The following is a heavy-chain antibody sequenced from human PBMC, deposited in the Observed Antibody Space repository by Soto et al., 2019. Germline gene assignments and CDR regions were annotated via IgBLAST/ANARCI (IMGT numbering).Heavy chain of an antibody. V-gene: IGHV4-30-4*01. CDR3: ARGRYCLTGRCFPNWFDS. Sequence: SETLSLTCSVSGDSISNLDYFWAWIRQPPGQALEYIGYIYKSATTYYNPSFESRVAISVDTSKSQFSLNVTSVTATDTAVYFCARGRYCLTGRCFPNWFDSWGQGALVTVSS. CDR1: GDSISNLDYF. J-gene: IGHJ5*01. CDR2: IYKSATT. D-gene: IGHD7-27*01.